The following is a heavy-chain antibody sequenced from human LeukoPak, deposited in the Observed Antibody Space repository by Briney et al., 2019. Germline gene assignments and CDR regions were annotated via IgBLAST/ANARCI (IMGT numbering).Heavy chain of an antibody. CDR2: IRSKAYGGTT. CDR1: GFTFGDYT. Sequence: GGSLRLSCTASGFTFGDYTMNWVRPAPGKGRGWVGFIRSKAYGGTTEYAASVKGRFTISRDDSKTIAYLQMNSLKTEDTALYYCTRDRSGYYYNWFDPWGQGTLVTVSS. D-gene: IGHD3-22*01. V-gene: IGHV3-49*04. CDR3: TRDRSGYYYNWFDP. J-gene: IGHJ5*02.